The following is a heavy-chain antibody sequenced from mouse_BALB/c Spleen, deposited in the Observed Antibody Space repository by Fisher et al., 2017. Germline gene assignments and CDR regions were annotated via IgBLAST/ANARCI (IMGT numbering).Heavy chain of an antibody. V-gene: IGHV14-2*02. D-gene: IGHD2-4*01. CDR3: ARTMITTGYAMDY. Sequence: KFKGKATITADTSSNTAYLQLSSLTSEDTAVYYCARTMITTGYAMDYWGQGTSVTVSS. J-gene: IGHJ4*01.